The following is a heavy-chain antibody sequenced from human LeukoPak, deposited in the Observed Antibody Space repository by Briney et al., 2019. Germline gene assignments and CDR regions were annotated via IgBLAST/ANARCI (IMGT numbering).Heavy chain of an antibody. Sequence: GASVKVSCKASGYTFTGYYMHWVRQAPGQGLEWMGWINPNSGGTNYAQKFQGRVTMTRDTSISTAYMELSRLRSDDTAVYYCAREDRPYYDILTGYYTLSGGSDYWGQGTLVTVSS. V-gene: IGHV1-2*02. CDR2: INPNSGGT. CDR1: GYTFTGYY. J-gene: IGHJ4*02. D-gene: IGHD3-9*01. CDR3: AREDRPYYDILTGYYTLSGGSDY.